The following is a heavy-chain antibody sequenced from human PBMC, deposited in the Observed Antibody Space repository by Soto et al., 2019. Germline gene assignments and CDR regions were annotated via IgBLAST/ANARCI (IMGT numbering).Heavy chain of an antibody. J-gene: IGHJ6*02. D-gene: IGHD5-12*01. CDR1: GFTFSSYA. V-gene: IGHV3-64D*08. Sequence: GGSLRLSCSASGFTFSSYAMHWVRQAPGKGLEYVSAISSNGGSTYYADSVKGRFTISRDNSKNTLYLQMSSLRAEDTAVYYCVKQNGPLHSSGYALPNHYYYYGMDVWGQGTTVTVSS. CDR2: ISSNGGST. CDR3: VKQNGPLHSSGYALPNHYYYYGMDV.